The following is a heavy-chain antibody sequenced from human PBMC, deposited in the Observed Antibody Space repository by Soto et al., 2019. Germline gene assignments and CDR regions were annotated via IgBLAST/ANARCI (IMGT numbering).Heavy chain of an antibody. D-gene: IGHD6-19*01. CDR1: GFTFSSYA. Sequence: VQLLESGGGLVQPGGSLRLSCAASGFTFSSYAMSWVRQAPGKGLEWVSGISGSGDSTYYADSVKGRFTISRDNSKNTLYLQMNSLRAEDTAVYYCAKGVPGIAVAGTGYFQHWGQGTVVTVSS. J-gene: IGHJ1*01. V-gene: IGHV3-23*01. CDR2: ISGSGDST. CDR3: AKGVPGIAVAGTGYFQH.